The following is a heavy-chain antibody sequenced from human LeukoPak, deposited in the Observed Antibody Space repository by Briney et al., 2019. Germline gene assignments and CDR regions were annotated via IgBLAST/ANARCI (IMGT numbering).Heavy chain of an antibody. D-gene: IGHD3-22*01. J-gene: IGHJ5*02. CDR3: ARAGVYYDSSGLNWFDP. Sequence: PSETLSLTCTVSGGSISSYYWSWIRQPPGKGLEWIGYIYYSGSTNYNPSLKSRVTISVDTSKNQFSLKLSSATAADTAVYYCARAGVYYDSSGLNWFDPWGQGTLVTVSS. CDR2: IYYSGST. V-gene: IGHV4-59*01. CDR1: GGSISSYY.